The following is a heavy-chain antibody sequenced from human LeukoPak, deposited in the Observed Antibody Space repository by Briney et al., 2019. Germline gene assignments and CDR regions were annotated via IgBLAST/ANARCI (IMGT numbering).Heavy chain of an antibody. CDR1: GGSISSYY. CDR2: IYYSGST. V-gene: IGHV4-59*01. J-gene: IGHJ5*02. Sequence: PSETLSLTCTVSGGSISSYYWSWIQQPPGKGLEWIGYIYYSGSTNYNPSLKSRVTISVDTSKNQFSLKLSSVTAADTAVYYCARDHRREWFDPWGQGTLVTVSS. D-gene: IGHD3-16*02. CDR3: ARDHRREWFDP.